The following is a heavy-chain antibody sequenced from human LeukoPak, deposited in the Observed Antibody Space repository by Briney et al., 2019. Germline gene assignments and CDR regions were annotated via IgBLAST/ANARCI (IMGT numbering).Heavy chain of an antibody. CDR3: AREDGGSSPGFDP. D-gene: IGHD6-13*01. Sequence: PGGSLRLSCAASGFTFSSYWMSWVRQAPGKGLEWVANIKQDGSEKYYVDSVKGRFTISRDNAKNSLYLQMNSLRAEDTAVYYCAREDGGSSPGFDPWGQGTLVTVSS. V-gene: IGHV3-7*01. CDR2: IKQDGSEK. J-gene: IGHJ5*02. CDR1: GFTFSSYW.